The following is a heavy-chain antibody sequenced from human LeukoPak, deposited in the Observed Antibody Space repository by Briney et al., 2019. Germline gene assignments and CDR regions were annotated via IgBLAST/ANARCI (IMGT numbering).Heavy chain of an antibody. D-gene: IGHD4-17*01. J-gene: IGHJ4*02. CDR2: ISSSGSTI. V-gene: IGHV3-48*03. Sequence: GGSLRLSCAASGFTFSSYNMNWVRQAPGKGLEWVSYISSSGSTIYYADSVKGRFTISRDNAKNSLYLQMNSLRAEDTAVYYCARDRDDSTTVTTPLYFDYWGQGTLVTVSS. CDR1: GFTFSSYN. CDR3: ARDRDDSTTVTTPLYFDY.